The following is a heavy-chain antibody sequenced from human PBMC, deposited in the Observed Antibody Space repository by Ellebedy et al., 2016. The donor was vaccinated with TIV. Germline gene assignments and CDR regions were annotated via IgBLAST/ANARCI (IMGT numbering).Heavy chain of an antibody. V-gene: IGHV4-59*01. CDR1: GGSINNFY. D-gene: IGHD3-22*01. CDR3: AREGAHKFDTSGYYFDY. J-gene: IGHJ4*02. Sequence: PGGSLRLSCTVSGGSINNFYWTWIRQPPGKGLEWIGYIYYTGATNYNPSLKSRVTISLGTPKNQFSLNLYSVTAADTAVYYCAREGAHKFDTSGYYFDYWGQGAPVTVSS. CDR2: IYYTGAT.